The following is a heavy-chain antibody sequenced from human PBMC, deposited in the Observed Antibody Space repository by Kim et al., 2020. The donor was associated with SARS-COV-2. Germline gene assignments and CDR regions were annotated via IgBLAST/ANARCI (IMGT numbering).Heavy chain of an antibody. CDR2: INPSGGST. CDR3: ARDPGRAILDYYYYMDV. J-gene: IGHJ6*03. CDR1: GYTFTSYY. Sequence: ASVKVSCKASGYTFTSYYMHWVRQAPGQGLEWMGIINPSGGSTSYAQKFQGRVTMTRDTSTSTVYMELSSLRSEDTAVYYCARDPGRAILDYYYYMDVWGKGTTVTVSS. D-gene: IGHD2-2*02. V-gene: IGHV1-46*01.